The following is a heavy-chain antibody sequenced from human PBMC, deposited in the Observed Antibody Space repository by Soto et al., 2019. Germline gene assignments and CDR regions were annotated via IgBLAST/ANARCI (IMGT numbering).Heavy chain of an antibody. Sequence: SQTLSLTCAISGDSVSSISAAWTWIRQSPSRGLEWLGRTYYRSEWYNDYAVSVKSRITIKPDTSRNQFSPQLTSVTPEDTAVYYCAREAWATLTNVYSYGTEVWGQGTAVTVS. CDR3: AREAWATLTNVYSYGTEV. D-gene: IGHD7-27*01. CDR1: GDSVSSISAA. V-gene: IGHV6-1*01. CDR2: TYYRSEWYN. J-gene: IGHJ6*02.